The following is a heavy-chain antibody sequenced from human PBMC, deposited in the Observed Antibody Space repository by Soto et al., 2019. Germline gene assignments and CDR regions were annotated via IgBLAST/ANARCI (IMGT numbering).Heavy chain of an antibody. J-gene: IGHJ6*02. CDR2: IKSKTDGGTT. Sequence: PGGSLRLSCAASGFTFSNAWMSWVRQAPGKGLEWVGRIKSKTDGGTTDYAAPVKGRFTISRDDSKNTLYLQMNSLKTEDTAVYYCTTPSNRVWYDFWSGSHFYYYGMDVWGQGTTVTVSS. V-gene: IGHV3-15*01. CDR1: GFTFSNAW. CDR3: TTPSNRVWYDFWSGSHFYYYGMDV. D-gene: IGHD3-3*01.